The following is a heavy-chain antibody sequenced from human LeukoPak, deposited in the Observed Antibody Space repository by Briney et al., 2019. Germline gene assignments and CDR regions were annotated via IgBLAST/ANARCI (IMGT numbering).Heavy chain of an antibody. CDR3: AKDAPLAGRPLDY. CDR1: GFTFDDYA. Sequence: PGGSLRLSCAASGFTFDDYAMHWVRQAPGKGLEWVSGISWNSGSIGYADSVKGRFTISRDNAKNSLYLQMNSLRAEDTALYYCAKDAPLAGRPLDYWGQGTLVTVSS. CDR2: ISWNSGSI. D-gene: IGHD6-19*01. J-gene: IGHJ4*02. V-gene: IGHV3-9*01.